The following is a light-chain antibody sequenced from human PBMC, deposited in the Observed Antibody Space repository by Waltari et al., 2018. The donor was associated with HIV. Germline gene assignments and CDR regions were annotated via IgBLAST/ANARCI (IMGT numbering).Light chain of an antibody. CDR2: GGS. J-gene: IGKJ4*01. CDR3: QQYATSPT. CDR1: QTVSSSY. V-gene: IGKV3-20*01. Sequence: IVFTQSPGTLSLSPGERGTLSCRASQTVSSSYVALYQQKGGQAPRLIIYGGSHRATGIPDRFSGSGSGTDFILTISRVEPEDFALYHCQQYATSPTFGGGTKVEMK.